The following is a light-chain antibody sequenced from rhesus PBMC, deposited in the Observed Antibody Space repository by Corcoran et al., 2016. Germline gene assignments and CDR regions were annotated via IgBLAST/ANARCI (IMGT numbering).Light chain of an antibody. CDR2: SAS. Sequence: DIQMTQSPSSLSASVGDTVTITCRASQSFSSSLAWYQQKPGKAPKLLIYSASSLQSGVPSRLSGSKSGTDFTLTISSLQPEDIASYYCQQYYSYPYSFGQGTKVEIK. V-gene: IGKV1-46*01. J-gene: IGKJ2*01. CDR3: QQYYSYPYS. CDR1: QSFSSS.